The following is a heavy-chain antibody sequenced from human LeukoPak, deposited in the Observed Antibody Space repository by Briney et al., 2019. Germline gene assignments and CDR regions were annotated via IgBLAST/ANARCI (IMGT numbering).Heavy chain of an antibody. D-gene: IGHD2-15*01. CDR3: ARRRDCSGGSCYPDY. J-gene: IGHJ4*02. Sequence: PSETLSLTCTVSGGSISSYYWSWIRQPPGKGLEWIGYIYYSGSTNYNPSLKSRVTISVDTSKNQFSLKLSSVTAADTAVYYCARRRDCSGGSCYPDYWGQGTLVTVSS. CDR2: IYYSGST. CDR1: GGSISSYY. V-gene: IGHV4-59*08.